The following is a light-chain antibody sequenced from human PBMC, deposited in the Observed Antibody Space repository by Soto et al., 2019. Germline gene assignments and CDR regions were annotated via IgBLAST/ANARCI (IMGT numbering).Light chain of an antibody. CDR2: AAF. V-gene: IGKV1-9*01. CDR1: QGIDSH. CDR3: QQVSGYPLS. J-gene: IGKJ4*01. Sequence: DILLTQSPSFLSASVGDRVTISCRASQGIDSHLAWYQQEPGKAPKLLIYAAFLLQSGIPARFSGSASGTEFTLTISSLQPEYFATYCCQQVSGYPLSFGGGTKVDIK.